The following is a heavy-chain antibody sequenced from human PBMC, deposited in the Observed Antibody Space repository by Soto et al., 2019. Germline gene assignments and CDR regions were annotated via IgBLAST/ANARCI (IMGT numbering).Heavy chain of an antibody. D-gene: IGHD2-21*02. CDR3: ARGGHVVVVTAALDY. V-gene: IGHV1-46*01. J-gene: IGHJ4*02. Sequence: QVQLMQSGAEVKKPGASVKVSCKASGDTFTDYYIHWERQAPGQGLEWMGTVNPSGGHTTYAQHFLGRVPMTRDTSTSTLYMELTSLTSDDTAIYYCARGGHVVVVTAALDYWGQGTLVTFSS. CDR2: VNPSGGHT. CDR1: GDTFTDYY.